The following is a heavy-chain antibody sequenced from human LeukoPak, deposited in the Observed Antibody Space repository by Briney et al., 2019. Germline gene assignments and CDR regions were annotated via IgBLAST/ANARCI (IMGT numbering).Heavy chain of an antibody. J-gene: IGHJ3*02. V-gene: IGHV3-30-3*01. CDR2: ISYDGSNK. CDR1: GLTFSSHW. CDR3: ARGYSSSWYSSAFDI. Sequence: PGGSLRLSCAASGLTFSSHWMHWVRQAPGKGLEWVAVISYDGSNKYYADSVKGRFTISRDNSKNTLYLQMNSLRAEDTAVYYCARGYSSSWYSSAFDIWGQGTMVTVSS. D-gene: IGHD6-13*01.